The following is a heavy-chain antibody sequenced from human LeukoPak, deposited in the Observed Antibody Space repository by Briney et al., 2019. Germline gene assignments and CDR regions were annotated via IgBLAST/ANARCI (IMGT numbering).Heavy chain of an antibody. V-gene: IGHV3-74*01. Sequence: GGSLRLSCAASGFTFSSYWMHWVRQAPGKGLVWVSRINSDGSSTSYADSVKGRFTTSRDNAKNTLYLQMNSLRAEDTAVYYCARGRSNHYGDVTGGFDYWGQGTLVTVSS. J-gene: IGHJ4*02. D-gene: IGHD4-17*01. CDR2: INSDGSST. CDR1: GFTFSSYW. CDR3: ARGRSNHYGDVTGGFDY.